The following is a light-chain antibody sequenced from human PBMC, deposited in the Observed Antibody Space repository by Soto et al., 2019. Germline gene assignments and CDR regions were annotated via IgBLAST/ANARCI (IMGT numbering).Light chain of an antibody. V-gene: IGKV3-15*01. CDR2: GAS. CDR3: QQYANWPPFT. Sequence: EIVLTQSPATLSVSPGESATLSCRASQSVSSRLGWYQQRPGQAPRLLIYGASTRATGIPARFSGSGSGTEFTLTSSSLQSEDSAVYYCQQYANWPPFTFGQGTRLEMK. J-gene: IGKJ5*01. CDR1: QSVSSR.